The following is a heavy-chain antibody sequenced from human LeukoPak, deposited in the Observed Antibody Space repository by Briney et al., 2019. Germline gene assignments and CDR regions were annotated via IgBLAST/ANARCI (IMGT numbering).Heavy chain of an antibody. CDR2: IYSRGDT. CDR1: EFIVSINY. D-gene: IGHD5-12*01. V-gene: IGHV3-53*01. Sequence: GGSLRLSCAASEFIVSINYMTWVRQAPGKGLEWVSLIYSRGDTKYADSVKGRFTISRDNAKNSLYLQMNSLRAEDTAVYYCARIVATTLYYYYYYMDVWGKGTTVTVSS. CDR3: ARIVATTLYYYYYYMDV. J-gene: IGHJ6*03.